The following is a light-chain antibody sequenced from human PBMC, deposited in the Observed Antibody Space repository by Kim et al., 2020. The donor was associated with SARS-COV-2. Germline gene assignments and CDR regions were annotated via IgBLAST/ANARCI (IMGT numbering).Light chain of an antibody. V-gene: IGKV1-5*01. J-gene: IGKJ1*01. Sequence: DIQMTQSPSTLSASVGDRVTITCRASQSISIWLAWYQQKPGKATNLLIYDASNLESGVPSRFSGSGSGTEFTLTISSLQPDDFATYYCQEYKSNSWTFGQGTKVDIK. CDR2: DAS. CDR3: QEYKSNSWT. CDR1: QSISIW.